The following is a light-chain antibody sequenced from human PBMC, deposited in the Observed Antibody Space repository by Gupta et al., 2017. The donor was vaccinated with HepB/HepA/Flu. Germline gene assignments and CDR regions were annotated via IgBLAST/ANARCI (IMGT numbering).Light chain of an antibody. CDR1: QAVNSW. CDR3: QQANSFPRLT. V-gene: IGKV1-12*01. J-gene: IGKJ5*01. CDR2: GAS. Sequence: DIQLTQSPSAVSASIGDSVTITCRASQAVNSWLAWYQQKPGKAPRLLIYGASTLQNGVPSRFSGNGSGTDFILTISNLQPEDFAIDFCQQANSFPRLTFGHGTRLDIK.